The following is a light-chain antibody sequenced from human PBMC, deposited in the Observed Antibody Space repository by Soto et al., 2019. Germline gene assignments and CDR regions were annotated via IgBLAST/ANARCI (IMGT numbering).Light chain of an antibody. J-gene: IGKJ5*01. CDR3: QHLDSYST. V-gene: IGKV1-9*01. CDR1: QGISSY. Sequence: DIQLTQSPSFLSASVGDRVTITCRASQGISSYLAWYQQKPGKAPKLLIYAASTLQSGVPSRFSGSGSGTEFTLTISSLQADDFATYYCQHLDSYSTFGQGTRLEIK. CDR2: AAS.